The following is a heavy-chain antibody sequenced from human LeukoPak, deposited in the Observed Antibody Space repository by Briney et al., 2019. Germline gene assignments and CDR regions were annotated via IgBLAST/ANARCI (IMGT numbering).Heavy chain of an antibody. Sequence: GASVKVSCKASGYTFITYVITWVRQAPGQGLEWMGWISAYNGNTDYPQKLQGSVTLTTDTSTSTAYMELRSLRSDDTAVYYCARDVSAGFGERVIDAFDIWGQGTMVTVSS. CDR3: ARDVSAGFGERVIDAFDI. D-gene: IGHD3-10*01. CDR1: GYTFITYV. CDR2: ISAYNGNT. V-gene: IGHV1-18*01. J-gene: IGHJ3*02.